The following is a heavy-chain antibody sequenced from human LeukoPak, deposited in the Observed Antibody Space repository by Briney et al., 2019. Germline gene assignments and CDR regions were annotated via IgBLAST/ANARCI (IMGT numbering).Heavy chain of an antibody. D-gene: IGHD3-9*01. CDR1: GFTFSNYA. CDR2: IVGSGAST. J-gene: IGHJ4*02. V-gene: IGHV3-23*01. Sequence: GASLRLSCAASGFTFSNYAMSWVRQAPGKGLERVSAIVGSGASTYYADSVKGRFTISRDNSKNTLYLQMNSLRAEDTALYYCAKWGDYDVLTGYYDSDYWGQGTLVTVSS. CDR3: AKWGDYDVLTGYYDSDY.